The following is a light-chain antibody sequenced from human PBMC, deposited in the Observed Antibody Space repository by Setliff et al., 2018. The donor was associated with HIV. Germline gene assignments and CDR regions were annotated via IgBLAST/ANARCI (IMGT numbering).Light chain of an antibody. Sequence: QSALTQPPSASGSPGQSVTISCTGTSSDVGGYNYVSWYQQHPGKAPKLMIYEVRKRPSGVPDRFSGSIFGNTAALTITGAQADDESDYYCVLFMSTAYVFGTGTKVTVL. CDR3: VLFMSTAYV. V-gene: IGLV2-8*01. J-gene: IGLJ1*01. CDR2: EVR. CDR1: SSDVGGYNY.